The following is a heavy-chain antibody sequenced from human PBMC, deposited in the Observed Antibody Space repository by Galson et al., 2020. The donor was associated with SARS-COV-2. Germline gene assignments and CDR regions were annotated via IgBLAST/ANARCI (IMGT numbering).Heavy chain of an antibody. CDR3: ARSQISYSSYGYYYYGMDV. Sequence: ASVKVSCKASGYTLSDYGISWVRQAPGQGLEWMGWISAFNGNTHYAQKFQGRVTMTTDTSTSTAYMALRSLIYDDTAVYYCARSQISYSSYGYYYYGMDVWGQGTTVTVSS. D-gene: IGHD6-19*01. V-gene: IGHV1-18*01. J-gene: IGHJ6*02. CDR2: ISAFNGNT. CDR1: GYTLSDYG.